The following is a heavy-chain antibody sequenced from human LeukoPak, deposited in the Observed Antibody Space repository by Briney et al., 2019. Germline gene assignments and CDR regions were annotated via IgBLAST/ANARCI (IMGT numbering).Heavy chain of an antibody. J-gene: IGHJ1*01. D-gene: IGHD6-19*01. Sequence: SETLSLTCTVSGGSISSYYWRWLRQPAGKELEWIGRIYTSGSSNYDPSLKSRVTMSVDTSKNQFSLKLSSVTAADTAVYYCARESYSGGWFPIEYFQHWGQGTLVTVSS. CDR3: ARESYSGGWFPIEYFQH. CDR2: IYTSGSS. V-gene: IGHV4-4*07. CDR1: GGSISSYY.